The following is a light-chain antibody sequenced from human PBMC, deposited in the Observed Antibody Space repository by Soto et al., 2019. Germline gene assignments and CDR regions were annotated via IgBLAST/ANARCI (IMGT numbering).Light chain of an antibody. CDR2: GAS. J-gene: IGKJ4*01. V-gene: IGKV3-20*01. Sequence: ETVLTQSPGTLSLSPGERATLSCRASQSVSSSYLAWYQQKPGQAPRLLIYGASSRATGIPDRFSGSGSGTDFTLTISRLKSEDFAVYYCQQYGSSPHTFGGGTKVEIK. CDR1: QSVSSSY. CDR3: QQYGSSPHT.